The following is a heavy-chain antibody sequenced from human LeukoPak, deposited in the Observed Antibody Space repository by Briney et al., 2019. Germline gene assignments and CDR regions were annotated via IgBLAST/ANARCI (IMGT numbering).Heavy chain of an antibody. CDR2: ISAYNGNT. CDR3: ARHHGVYSNYVLRDAFDI. Sequence: GASVKVSCKASGYTFTSYGISWVRQAPGQGLEWMGWISAYNGNTNYAQKLQGRVTMTTDTSTSTAYMELRSLRSDDTAVYYCARHHGVYSNYVLRDAFDIWGQGTMVTVSS. D-gene: IGHD4-4*01. J-gene: IGHJ3*02. V-gene: IGHV1-18*01. CDR1: GYTFTSYG.